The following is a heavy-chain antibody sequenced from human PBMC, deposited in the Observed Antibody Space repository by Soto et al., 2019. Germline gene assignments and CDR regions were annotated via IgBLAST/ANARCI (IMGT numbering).Heavy chain of an antibody. Sequence: QVQLVQSGAEVKKPGASVKVSCKASGYTFTSYAMHWVRQAPGQRLEWMGWIDAGNGNTKYSQKFQGRVTITRDTSASTAYMELSSLRSEDTAVYYCARSSGYYYVAYWGQGTLVTVSS. D-gene: IGHD3-22*01. CDR3: ARSSGYYYVAY. V-gene: IGHV1-3*01. CDR1: GYTFTSYA. CDR2: IDAGNGNT. J-gene: IGHJ4*02.